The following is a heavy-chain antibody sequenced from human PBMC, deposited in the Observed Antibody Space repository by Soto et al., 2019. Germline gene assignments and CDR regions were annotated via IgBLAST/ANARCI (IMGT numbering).Heavy chain of an antibody. CDR2: ISYDGSKK. Sequence: QSGGSLRLSCAASGFTFSNYDMHWVRQAPGKGLEWVALISYDGSKKYYADSVKGRFTIARDNSNNTLYLQMNSLRGEDTAVFYCAKDSAQLPAYLDYWGQGTLVTVSS. V-gene: IGHV3-30*18. CDR1: GFTFSNYD. D-gene: IGHD1-1*01. J-gene: IGHJ4*02. CDR3: AKDSAQLPAYLDY.